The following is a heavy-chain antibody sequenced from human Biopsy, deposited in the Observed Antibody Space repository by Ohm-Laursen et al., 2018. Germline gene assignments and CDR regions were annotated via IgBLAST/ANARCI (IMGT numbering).Heavy chain of an antibody. CDR3: ARDPIVGSKADGMDV. J-gene: IGHJ6*02. Sequence: SLRLPCAASGFTFSVYAMHWVRQAPGKGLEWVSIIWYDGSNEYYADSVKGRFTISRDNSKNTVFLQMSSLRAEDTGVYYCARDPIVGSKADGMDVWGQGTTVTVSS. CDR1: GFTFSVYA. D-gene: IGHD1-26*01. V-gene: IGHV3-33*01. CDR2: IWYDGSNE.